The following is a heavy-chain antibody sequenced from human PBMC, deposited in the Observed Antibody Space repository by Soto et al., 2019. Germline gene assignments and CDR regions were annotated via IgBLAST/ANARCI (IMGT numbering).Heavy chain of an antibody. CDR3: ARSVGGSNVNFDY. CDR2: MNPDSGNT. CDR1: GYTFTSYD. D-gene: IGHD3-10*01. J-gene: IGHJ4*02. V-gene: IGHV1-8*01. Sequence: QVQLVHSGAEVRTPGASVKVSCKASGYTFTSYDINWVRQATGQGPEWMGWMNPDSGNTGYVQKFQGRVTMTRNTAISTAYMELSSLRSEDTAVYYCARSVGGSNVNFDYWGQGTLVTVSS.